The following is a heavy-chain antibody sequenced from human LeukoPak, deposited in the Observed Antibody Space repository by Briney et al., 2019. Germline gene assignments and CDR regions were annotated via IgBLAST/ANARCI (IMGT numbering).Heavy chain of an antibody. V-gene: IGHV3-23*01. CDR3: AKINKPEPAAPRVGY. Sequence: PGGSLRLSCSASGFTFSSYAMSWVRQAPGKGLEWVSAISGSGGSTYYVDSVKGRFTISRDNSKNTLYLQMNSLRAEDTAVYYCAKINKPEPAAPRVGYWGQGTLVTVSS. D-gene: IGHD1-14*01. CDR1: GFTFSSYA. J-gene: IGHJ4*02. CDR2: ISGSGGST.